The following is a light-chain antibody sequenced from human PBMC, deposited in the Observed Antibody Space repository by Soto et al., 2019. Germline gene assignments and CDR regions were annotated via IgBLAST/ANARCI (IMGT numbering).Light chain of an antibody. J-gene: IGKJ1*01. CDR2: GAS. Sequence: EIVLTQSPATLSLSPGERATLSCRSSQSVSSYLAWYQQKPGQAPRLLIYGASSRATGIPDRFSGSGSGTDFTLTISRLEPEDFAVYYCQQYGSSPPWTLGQGTKVDIK. CDR1: QSVSSY. CDR3: QQYGSSPPWT. V-gene: IGKV3-20*01.